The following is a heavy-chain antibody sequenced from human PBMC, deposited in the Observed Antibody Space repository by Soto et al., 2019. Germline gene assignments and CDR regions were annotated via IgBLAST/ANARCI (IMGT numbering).Heavy chain of an antibody. V-gene: IGHV4-59*12. CDR1: GVSIRSYY. D-gene: IGHD5-12*01. CDR3: ARARDGYNYGFDY. Sequence: PSETLSLTCTVSGVSIRSYYWSWIRQPPGKGLEWIGYIYYSGGTNYNPSLKSRVTISVDTSKNQVSLKVTSVTAADTAVYYCARARDGYNYGFDYWGQGTLVTVSS. J-gene: IGHJ4*02. CDR2: IYYSGGT.